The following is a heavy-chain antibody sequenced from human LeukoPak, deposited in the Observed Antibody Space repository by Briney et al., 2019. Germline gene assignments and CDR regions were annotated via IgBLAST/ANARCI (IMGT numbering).Heavy chain of an antibody. V-gene: IGHV1-18*01. CDR2: ISAYNGNT. D-gene: IGHD2-2*01. Sequence: ASVKVSCEASGYTFTSYGISWVRQAPGQGLEWMGWISAYNGNTNYAQKLQGRVTMTTDTSTSTAYMELRSLRSDDTAVYYCATSGRLAYQLLPDYWGQGTLVTVSS. J-gene: IGHJ4*02. CDR3: ATSGRLAYQLLPDY. CDR1: GYTFTSYG.